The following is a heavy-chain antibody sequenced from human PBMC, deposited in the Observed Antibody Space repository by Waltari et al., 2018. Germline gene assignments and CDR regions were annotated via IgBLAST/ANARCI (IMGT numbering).Heavy chain of an antibody. Sequence: QLQLQESGPGPVKPSATLSPTCSVSGGSIDPPKHYRSWIRQPPGQGLAWIGTIFYAGTTYTNPSLRSRLTMSRDTSKNQLSLTLGSTTAADTAVYYCATYIGASVGTAAFDVWGQGTMVTVSS. J-gene: IGHJ3*01. CDR1: GGSIDPPKHY. D-gene: IGHD5-12*01. CDR2: IFYAGTT. CDR3: ATYIGASVGTAAFDV. V-gene: IGHV4-39*01.